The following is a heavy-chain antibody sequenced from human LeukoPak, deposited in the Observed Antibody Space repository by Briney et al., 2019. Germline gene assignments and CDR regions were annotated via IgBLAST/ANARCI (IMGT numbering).Heavy chain of an antibody. CDR3: AREYYDSNKAPAFDI. Sequence: PSETLSLTCTVSGGSISSGSYYWSWIRQPAGKGLEYIGRIYTSGSTNYNPSLKSRVTISVDTSKNQFSLKLSPVTAADTAVYYCAREYYDSNKAPAFDIWGQGTMVTVSS. J-gene: IGHJ3*02. D-gene: IGHD3-22*01. CDR1: GGSISSGSYY. CDR2: IYTSGST. V-gene: IGHV4-61*02.